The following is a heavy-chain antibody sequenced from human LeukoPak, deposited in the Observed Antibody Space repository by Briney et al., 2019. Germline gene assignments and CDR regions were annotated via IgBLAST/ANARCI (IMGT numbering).Heavy chain of an antibody. J-gene: IGHJ2*01. Sequence: ASVKVSCKASGGTFSSYAISWVRQAPGQGLEWMGGIIPIFGTANYAQKFQGRVTITADESTSTAYMELSSLRSEDTAVYYCTRGPYSSSRSSYWYFDLWGRGTLVTVSS. CDR2: IIPIFGTA. V-gene: IGHV1-69*13. CDR1: GGTFSSYA. CDR3: TRGPYSSSRSSYWYFDL. D-gene: IGHD6-6*01.